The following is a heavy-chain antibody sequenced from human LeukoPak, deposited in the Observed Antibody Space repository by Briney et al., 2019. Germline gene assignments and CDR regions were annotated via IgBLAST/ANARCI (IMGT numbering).Heavy chain of an antibody. CDR2: INPNSGGT. Sequence: ASVKVSCKASGYTFTGYYMHWVRQAPGQGLEWMGWINPNSGGTNYAQKFQGWVTMTRDTSTSTAYMELSRLRSDDTAVYYCATSTVTTQGYYYGMDVWGQGTTVTVSS. CDR1: GYTFTGYY. V-gene: IGHV1-2*04. D-gene: IGHD4-17*01. CDR3: ATSTVTTQGYYYGMDV. J-gene: IGHJ6*02.